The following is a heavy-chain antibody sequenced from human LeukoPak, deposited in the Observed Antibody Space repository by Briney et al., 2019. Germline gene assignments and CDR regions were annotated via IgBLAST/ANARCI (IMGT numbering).Heavy chain of an antibody. CDR3: AKGYSSSWYYFDY. Sequence: GGSLRLSCAASGFTFDDYAMHWARQAPGKGLEWVSGISWNSGSIGYADSVKGRFTISRDNAKNSLYLQMNSLRAEDTALYYCAKGYSSSWYYFDYWGQGTLVTVSS. V-gene: IGHV3-9*01. J-gene: IGHJ4*02. D-gene: IGHD6-13*01. CDR2: ISWNSGSI. CDR1: GFTFDDYA.